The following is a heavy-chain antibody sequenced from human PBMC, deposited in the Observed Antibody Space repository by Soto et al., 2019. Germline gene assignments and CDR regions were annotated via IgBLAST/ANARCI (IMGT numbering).Heavy chain of an antibody. CDR3: ARYNWKCGNDY. V-gene: IGHV3-30*03. CDR1: GFSFSNYG. CDR2: ISYDGSNE. J-gene: IGHJ4*02. D-gene: IGHD1-20*01. Sequence: QEHLVESGGGVVQPGRSLILSCAASGFSFSNYGMHWVRQAPGKGLEWVAVISYDGSNEHYADSVKGRFTISRDTSNNRVSLQMHSLRPEDTAVYYCARYNWKCGNDYWGQATLVTVSS.